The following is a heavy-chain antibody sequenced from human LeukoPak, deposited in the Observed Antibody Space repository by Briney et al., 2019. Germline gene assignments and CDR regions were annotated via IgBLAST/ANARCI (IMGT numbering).Heavy chain of an antibody. Sequence: SETLFLTCTVSGDSISTFHWSWIRQPPGRGLEWIAFNHNTGSTNYNPSLNSRVTILVDTSKNQFSLKLSSVTAADTAVYYCARGLTVTTAFDYWGQGTLVTVSS. CDR3: ARGLTVTTAFDY. D-gene: IGHD4-11*01. CDR2: NHNTGST. V-gene: IGHV4-59*08. J-gene: IGHJ4*02. CDR1: GDSISTFH.